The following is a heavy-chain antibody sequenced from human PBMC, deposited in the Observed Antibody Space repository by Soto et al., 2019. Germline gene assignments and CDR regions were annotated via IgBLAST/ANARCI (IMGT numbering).Heavy chain of an antibody. CDR3: ARQYYDFWSGYYYHFDY. D-gene: IGHD3-3*01. CDR1: GGSISSSSYY. CDR2: IYYSGST. J-gene: IGHJ4*02. Sequence: SDTLSLTCTVSGGSISSSSYYWGWIRQPPGKGLEWIGSIYYSGSTYYNPSLKSRVTISVDTSKNQFSLKLSSVTAADTAVYYCARQYYDFWSGYYYHFDYWGQGTLVTVSS. V-gene: IGHV4-39*01.